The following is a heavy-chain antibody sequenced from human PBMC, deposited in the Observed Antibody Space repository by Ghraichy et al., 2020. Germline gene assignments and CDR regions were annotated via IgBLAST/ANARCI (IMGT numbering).Heavy chain of an antibody. Sequence: GGSLRLSCAASGFTFSSYGMHWVRQAPGKGLEWVAVISYDGSNKYYADSVKGRFTISRDNSKNTLYLQMNSLRAEDTAVYYCAREAEVSAPAETKQWLPYYYYGMDVWGQGTTVTVSS. CDR3: AREAEVSAPAETKQWLPYYYYGMDV. CDR2: ISYDGSNK. V-gene: IGHV3-30*03. CDR1: GFTFSSYG. D-gene: IGHD6-19*01. J-gene: IGHJ6*02.